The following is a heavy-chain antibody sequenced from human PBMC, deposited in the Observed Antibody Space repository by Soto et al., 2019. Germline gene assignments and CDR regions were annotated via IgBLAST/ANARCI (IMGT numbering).Heavy chain of an antibody. V-gene: IGHV4-59*08. J-gene: IGHJ6*03. Sequence: QSQTLSLTCTVSGGSISSYYWSWIRQPPGKGLEWIGYIYYSGSTNYNPSLKSRVTISVDTSKNQFSLKLSSVTAADTAVYYCARRDYYGSGTGYYMDVWGKGTTVTVSS. CDR3: ARRDYYGSGTGYYMDV. CDR1: GGSISSYY. D-gene: IGHD3-10*01. CDR2: IYYSGST.